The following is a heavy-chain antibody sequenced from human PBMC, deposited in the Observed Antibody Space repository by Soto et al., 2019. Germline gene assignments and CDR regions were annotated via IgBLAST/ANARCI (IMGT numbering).Heavy chain of an antibody. CDR2: INPNSGGT. J-gene: IGHJ4*02. V-gene: IGHV1-2*04. D-gene: IGHD6-19*01. Sequence: ASVKVSCKASGYTFTGYYMHWVRQAPGQGLEWMGWINPNSGGTNYAQKFQGWVTMTRDTSISTAYMELSRLRSDDTAVYYCAREGWLGARDVPLRQWLARYFDYWGQGTLVTVSS. CDR3: AREGWLGARDVPLRQWLARYFDY. CDR1: GYTFTGYY.